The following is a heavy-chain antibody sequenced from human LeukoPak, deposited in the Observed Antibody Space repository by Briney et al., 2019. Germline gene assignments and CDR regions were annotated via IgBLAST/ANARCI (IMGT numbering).Heavy chain of an antibody. D-gene: IGHD2-2*01. CDR1: GYTFTSYY. Sequence: ASVKVSCKASGYTFTSYYMHWVRQAPGQGLEWMGIINPSGGSTSYAQKLQGRVTMTTDTSTSTAYMELRSLRSDDTAVYYCARGPGYQTFDFWGQGTLVTVSS. V-gene: IGHV1-46*01. CDR3: ARGPGYQTFDF. CDR2: INPSGGST. J-gene: IGHJ4*02.